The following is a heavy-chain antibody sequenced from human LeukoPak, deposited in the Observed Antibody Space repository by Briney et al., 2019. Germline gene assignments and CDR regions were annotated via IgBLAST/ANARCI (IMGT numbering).Heavy chain of an antibody. D-gene: IGHD6-19*01. CDR3: ARDIAVGSGCYDY. J-gene: IGHJ4*02. V-gene: IGHV3-30*04. Sequence: PGGSLRLSCAASEFTFSTYSMHWVRQAPGKGLEWGAGMSHDGNKIYYPDSVKGRFTISRDNSENTLYLQMNTLRPEDTAVYYCARDIAVGSGCYDYWGQGTLVTVSS. CDR1: EFTFSTYS. CDR2: MSHDGNKI.